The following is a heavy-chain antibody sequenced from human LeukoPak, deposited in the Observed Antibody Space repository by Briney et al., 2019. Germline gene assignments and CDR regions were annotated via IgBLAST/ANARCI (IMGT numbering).Heavy chain of an antibody. CDR1: GFTFDDYV. CDR2: ISWNSGDI. Sequence: GGSLRLSCAASGFTFDDYVMHWVRQAPGKGLEWVSGISWNSGDIAYADSVKGRFTISRDNAKSSLYLLMNSLRTEDSALYYRAKGQLGYYYYMDVWGKGTTVTVSS. J-gene: IGHJ6*03. CDR3: AKGQLGYYYYMDV. D-gene: IGHD6-6*01. V-gene: IGHV3-9*01.